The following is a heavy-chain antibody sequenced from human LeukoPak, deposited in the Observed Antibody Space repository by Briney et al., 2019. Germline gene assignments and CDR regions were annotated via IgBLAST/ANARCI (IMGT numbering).Heavy chain of an antibody. D-gene: IGHD1-26*01. CDR2: IYYSGST. CDR3: ARGGAPIRFDP. V-gene: IGHV4-31*03. J-gene: IGHJ5*02. Sequence: SQTLSLTCTVSGGPISSGGYFWSWIRQHPGKGLEWIGYIYYSGSTYYNPSLKSRVTISVDTSKNQFSLKLSSVTAADTAVYYCARGGAPIRFDPWGQGTLVTVSS. CDR1: GGPISSGGYF.